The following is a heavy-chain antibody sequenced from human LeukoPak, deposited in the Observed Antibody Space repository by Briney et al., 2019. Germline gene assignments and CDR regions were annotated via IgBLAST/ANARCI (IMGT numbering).Heavy chain of an antibody. V-gene: IGHV1-69*04. CDR3: AHTAMVRGLYYYYGMDV. J-gene: IGHJ6*02. CDR2: IIPILGIA. Sequence: GASVKVSCKASGGTFSSYAISWVRQALGQGLEWMGRIIPILGIANYAQKFQGRVTITADKSTSTAYMELSSLRSEDTAVYYCAHTAMVRGLYYYYGMDVWGQGTTVTVSS. CDR1: GGTFSSYA. D-gene: IGHD5-18*01.